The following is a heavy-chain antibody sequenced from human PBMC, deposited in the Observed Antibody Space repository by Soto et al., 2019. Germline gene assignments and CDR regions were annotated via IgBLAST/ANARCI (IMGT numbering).Heavy chain of an antibody. CDR2: ISPDGGST. Sequence: GASVKVSCKAPGYTFTDYYVHWVRQAPEQGLEWMGRISPDGGSTRYAQKFRGRVTMTRDTSTRTVYMELSSLRSEDTAIYYCAKAPRGGVIIITTSAHFDYWGEGTLVTVSS. CDR3: AKAPRGGVIIITTSAHFDY. J-gene: IGHJ4*02. D-gene: IGHD3-3*01. CDR1: GYTFTDYY. V-gene: IGHV1-46*01.